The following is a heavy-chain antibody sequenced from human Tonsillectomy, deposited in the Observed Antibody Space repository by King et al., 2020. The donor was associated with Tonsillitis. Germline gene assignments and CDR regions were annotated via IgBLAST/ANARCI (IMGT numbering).Heavy chain of an antibody. CDR1: GGSISSNY. CDR2: IYIRGYNTGSI. D-gene: IGHD3-22*01. V-gene: IGHV4-4*07. J-gene: IGHJ2*01. Sequence: HVQLQESDPGLVKPSETLSLICTVSGGSISSNYWSWIRQPAGKGLEWIGRIYIRGYNTGSINYNPSLKSRVTMSVDTSKNQFSLNLMSVTAADTAVYYCARDRGLFPNWYFDLWGRGTLVTVSS. CDR3: ARDRGLFPNWYFDL.